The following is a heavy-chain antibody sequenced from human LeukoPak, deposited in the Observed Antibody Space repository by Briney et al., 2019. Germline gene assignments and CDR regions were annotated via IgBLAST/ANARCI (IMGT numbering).Heavy chain of an antibody. CDR1: GGSISSYY. CDR2: IYYSGST. Sequence: PSETLSLTCTVSGGSISSYYWSWIRQPPGKGLEWIGYIYYSGSTNYNPSLKSRVTISVDTSKNQFSLKLSSVTAADTAVYYCARGSVSSWYFYNWFDPWGQGTLVPVSS. D-gene: IGHD6-13*01. J-gene: IGHJ5*02. CDR3: ARGSVSSWYFYNWFDP. V-gene: IGHV4-59*01.